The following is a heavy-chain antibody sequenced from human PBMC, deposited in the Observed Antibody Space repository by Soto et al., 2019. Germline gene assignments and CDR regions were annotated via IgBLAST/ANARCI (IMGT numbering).Heavy chain of an antibody. Sequence: GGSLRLSCAASGFTFSSYGMHWVRQAPGKGLEWVAVIWYDGSNKYYADSVKGRFTISRDNSKNTLYLQMNSLRAEDTAVYYCARWGGRQLDINYYYYYMDVWGKGTTVTVSS. CDR3: ARWGGRQLDINYYYYYMDV. CDR1: GFTFSSYG. J-gene: IGHJ6*03. D-gene: IGHD2-2*03. V-gene: IGHV3-33*01. CDR2: IWYDGSNK.